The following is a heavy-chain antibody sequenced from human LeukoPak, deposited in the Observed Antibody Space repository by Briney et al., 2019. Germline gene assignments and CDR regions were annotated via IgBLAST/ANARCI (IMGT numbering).Heavy chain of an antibody. Sequence: GGSLRLSCAASGFTFSDYYMSWIRQAPGKGLEWVSYISSSGSTIYYADSVKGRFTISRDNAKNSLYLQMNSLRAEDTAVYFCASSRYCSGGSCYVPPSFDYWGQGTLVTVSS. J-gene: IGHJ4*02. CDR1: GFTFSDYY. D-gene: IGHD2-15*01. CDR2: ISSSGSTI. V-gene: IGHV3-11*04. CDR3: ASSRYCSGGSCYVPPSFDY.